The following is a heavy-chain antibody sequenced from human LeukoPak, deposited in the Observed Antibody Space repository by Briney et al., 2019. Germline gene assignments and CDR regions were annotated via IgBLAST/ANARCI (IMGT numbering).Heavy chain of an antibody. CDR2: INPNSGGT. CDR3: AREVDLVHSSWYTGRHAHFDY. CDR1: GYTFTGYY. D-gene: IGHD6-13*01. V-gene: IGHV1-2*02. J-gene: IGHJ4*02. Sequence: GASVKVSCKASGYTFTGYYMHWVRQAPGQGLEWMGWINPNSGGTNYAQKFQGRVTMTRDTSISTAYMELSRLRSDDTAVYYCAREVDLVHSSWYTGRHAHFDYWGQGTLVTVSS.